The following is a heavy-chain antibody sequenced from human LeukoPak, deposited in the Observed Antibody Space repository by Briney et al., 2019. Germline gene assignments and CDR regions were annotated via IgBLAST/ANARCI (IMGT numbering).Heavy chain of an antibody. D-gene: IGHD2-8*02. Sequence: GGSLRLSCAASGFTFSSYWMSWVRQAPGKGLEWISYISDSSGSIYYAHSVKGRFSISRDNANNSLFLQMDSLRAEDTAIYYCARDRDHPRLLTGFDPWGQGTLVTVSS. CDR1: GFTFSSYW. J-gene: IGHJ5*02. CDR2: ISDSSGSI. V-gene: IGHV3-48*04. CDR3: ARDRDHPRLLTGFDP.